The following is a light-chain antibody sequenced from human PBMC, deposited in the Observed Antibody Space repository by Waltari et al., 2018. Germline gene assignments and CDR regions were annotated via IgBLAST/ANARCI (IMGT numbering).Light chain of an antibody. J-gene: IGLJ1*01. Sequence: QSALTQPASVSGSPGQSITISCSGTASHVGAYDFVSWYQQHPGKAPHLIIYEVSNRPSGISNRFSASKSGNTASLTISGLQAEDEADYYCSSYTTSSAPGVFGTGTRVTVL. V-gene: IGLV2-14*01. CDR3: SSYTTSSAPGV. CDR2: EVS. CDR1: ASHVGAYDF.